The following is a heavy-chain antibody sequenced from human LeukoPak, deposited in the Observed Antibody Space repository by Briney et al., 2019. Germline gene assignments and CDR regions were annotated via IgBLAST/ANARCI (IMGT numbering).Heavy chain of an antibody. CDR2: IYYSGST. CDR1: RGSISSSSYY. CDR3: AREGMYSSRERGFDY. V-gene: IGHV4-39*07. J-gene: IGHJ4*02. Sequence: SETLSLTCTVSRGSISSSSYYWGWIRQPPGKGLEWIGSIYYSGSTYYNPSLKSRVTISVDTSKNQFSLKLSSVTAADTAVYYCAREGMYSSRERGFDYWGQGTLVTVSS. D-gene: IGHD6-19*01.